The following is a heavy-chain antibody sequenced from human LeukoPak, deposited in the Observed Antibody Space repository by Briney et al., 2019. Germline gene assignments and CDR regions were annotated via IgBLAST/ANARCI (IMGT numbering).Heavy chain of an antibody. CDR3: AATIAAAGIDY. CDR2: IYYSGST. D-gene: IGHD6-13*01. CDR1: GGSISSGGYY. Sequence: SETLSLTCTVSGGSISSGGYYWSWIRQHPGRGLEWIGYIYYSGSTYYNPSLKSRVTISVDTSKNQFSLKLSSVTAADTAVYYCAATIAAAGIDYWGQGTLVTVSS. J-gene: IGHJ4*02. V-gene: IGHV4-31*03.